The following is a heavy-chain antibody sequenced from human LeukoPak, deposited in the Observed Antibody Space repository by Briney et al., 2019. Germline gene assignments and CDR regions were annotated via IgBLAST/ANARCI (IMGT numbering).Heavy chain of an antibody. J-gene: IGHJ4*02. CDR1: GFTFSTYS. Sequence: GGSLRLSRAASGFTFSTYSMNWVRQAPGKGLEWVSSINRSGSYIFYADSVKGRFTISRDNTKNSLYLQMNSLRAEDTAMYYCARDPGIQLWSYYFDYWGPGTLVTVSS. CDR3: ARDPGIQLWSYYFDY. D-gene: IGHD5-18*01. V-gene: IGHV3-21*01. CDR2: INRSGSYI.